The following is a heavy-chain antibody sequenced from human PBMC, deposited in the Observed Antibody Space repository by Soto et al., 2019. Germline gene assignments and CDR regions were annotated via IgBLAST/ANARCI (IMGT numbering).Heavy chain of an antibody. CDR1: GYTFTSYG. CDR3: ARGWGASYAFDI. V-gene: IGHV1-18*01. D-gene: IGHD1-26*01. CDR2: ISAYNGNT. Sequence: QVQLVQSGAEVKKPGASVKVSRKASGYTFTSYGISWVRQAPGQGLEWMGWISAYNGNTNYAQKLRGRVTMTTDTSTGTAYMELRGRRSGDTAEFYCARGWGASYAFDIWGQGTMVSFSS. J-gene: IGHJ3*02.